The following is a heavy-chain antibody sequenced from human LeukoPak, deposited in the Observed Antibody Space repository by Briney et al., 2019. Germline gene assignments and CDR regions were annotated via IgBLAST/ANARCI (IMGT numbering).Heavy chain of an antibody. CDR1: GGSISSGSYY. Sequence: PSQTLSLTCTVSGGSISSGSYYWSWIRQPAGKGLEWIGRIYTSGSTNYNPSLKSRVTISVDTSKNQFSLKLSSVTAADTAVYYCARVEGYCSGGSCYSRSFGFDPWGQGTLVTVSS. D-gene: IGHD2-15*01. V-gene: IGHV4-61*02. J-gene: IGHJ5*02. CDR2: IYTSGST. CDR3: ARVEGYCSGGSCYSRSFGFDP.